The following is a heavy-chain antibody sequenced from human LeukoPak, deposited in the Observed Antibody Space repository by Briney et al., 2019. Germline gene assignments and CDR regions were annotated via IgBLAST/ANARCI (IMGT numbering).Heavy chain of an antibody. Sequence: GGSLRLSCAASGFTIYSFAMNWVRQAPGKGLEWVSLIGASGGNTSYADSVKGRFIVSRDNSKNMLYLQMNSLRAEDTAVYYCAKDLVVPAATFYFDYWGQGTLVTVSS. V-gene: IGHV3-23*01. J-gene: IGHJ4*02. CDR1: GFTIYSFA. CDR2: IGASGGNT. CDR3: AKDLVVPAATFYFDY. D-gene: IGHD2-2*01.